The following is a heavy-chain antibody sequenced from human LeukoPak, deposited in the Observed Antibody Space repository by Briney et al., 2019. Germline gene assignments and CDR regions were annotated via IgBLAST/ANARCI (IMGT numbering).Heavy chain of an antibody. V-gene: IGHV4-59*01. Sequence: SETLPLTCTVSGGSITGYYWSWIRQSPGGGLEWLGYIHYSGTTNYNPSLKSRVIMSVDTSKNQFSLKLNSLTAADTAVYYCARISSGGHGDYDCWGQGTLVTVSS. CDR1: GGSITGYY. CDR2: IHYSGTT. J-gene: IGHJ4*02. CDR3: ARISSGGHGDYDC. D-gene: IGHD4-17*01.